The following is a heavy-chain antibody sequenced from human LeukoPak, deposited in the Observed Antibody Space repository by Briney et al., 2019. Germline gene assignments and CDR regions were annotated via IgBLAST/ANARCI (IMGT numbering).Heavy chain of an antibody. CDR1: GVSISSYY. V-gene: IGHV4-59*01. J-gene: IGHJ5*02. Sequence: SETLSLTCTVSGVSISSYYWSWIRQPPGKGLEWIGYIYYSGSTNYNPSLKSRVTISVDTSKNQFSLKLSSVTAADTAVYYCASSYSSSWYRSNWFDPWGQGTLVTVSS. CDR2: IYYSGST. CDR3: ASSYSSSWYRSNWFDP. D-gene: IGHD6-13*01.